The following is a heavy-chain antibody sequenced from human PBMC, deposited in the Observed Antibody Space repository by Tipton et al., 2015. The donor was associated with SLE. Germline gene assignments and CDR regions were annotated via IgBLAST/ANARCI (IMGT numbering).Heavy chain of an antibody. CDR1: GGSISSGGYY. D-gene: IGHD2-8*01. Sequence: TLSLTCTVSGGSISSGGYYWTWIRQLTGKGLEWIGYIYYSGNTYYNTSLKSPVTISIDTSKNQFSLKMRSVTAADTAVYFCARGYCSDGVCYGFGFFDYWGQGNLVTVSS. V-gene: IGHV4-31*01. J-gene: IGHJ4*02. CDR3: ARGYCSDGVCYGFGFFDY. CDR2: IYYSGNT.